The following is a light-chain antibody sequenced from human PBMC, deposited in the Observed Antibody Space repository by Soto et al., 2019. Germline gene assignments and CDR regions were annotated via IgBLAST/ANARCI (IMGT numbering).Light chain of an antibody. CDR1: NIGSES. CDR3: QVWDASNDLHIL. CDR2: DDS. V-gene: IGLV3-21*02. Sequence: SYELTQPPSVSVAPGQTARITCGGNNIGSESVHWYQQKPGQAPMVVVYDDSDRPSGIPERFSGSNSGNTATLTISRVEGGDEADYYCQVWDASNDLHILFGGGTKLTVL. J-gene: IGLJ2*01.